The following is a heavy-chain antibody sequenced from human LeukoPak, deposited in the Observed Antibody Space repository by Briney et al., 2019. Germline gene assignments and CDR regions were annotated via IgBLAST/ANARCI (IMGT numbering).Heavy chain of an antibody. CDR1: GGSISSYY. CDR3: ARVRYGGTYDY. Sequence: PSETLSLTCTVSGGSISSYYWSWIRQPAGKGLEWIGRIYSSGSTNYNPSLKSRVTISVDTSNNQFSLKLSSVTAADTAVYYCARVRYGGTYDYWGQGTLVTVSS. J-gene: IGHJ4*02. V-gene: IGHV4-4*07. D-gene: IGHD4/OR15-4a*01. CDR2: IYSSGST.